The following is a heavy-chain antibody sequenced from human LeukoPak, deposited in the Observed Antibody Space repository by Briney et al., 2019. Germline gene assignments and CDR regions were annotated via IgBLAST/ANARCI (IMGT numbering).Heavy chain of an antibody. Sequence: GGPLRLSCAASGFTFNNYGMHWVRQAPGKGLEWVARIRYDGSNKYYADSVKGRFTISRDNSKNTLYLQMNSLRAEDTAVYCCAKNYDSSGYYMDYWGQGTLVTVSS. J-gene: IGHJ4*02. D-gene: IGHD3-22*01. CDR1: GFTFNNYG. CDR3: AKNYDSSGYYMDY. CDR2: IRYDGSNK. V-gene: IGHV3-30*02.